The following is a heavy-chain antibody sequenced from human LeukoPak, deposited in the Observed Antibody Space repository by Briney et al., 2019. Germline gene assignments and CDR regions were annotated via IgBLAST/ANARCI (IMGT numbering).Heavy chain of an antibody. CDR2: IYYSGST. V-gene: IGHV4-59*01. CDR3: AREYYYDNRGYYNAFCI. Sequence: SETLSLTCTVSGGSISSYYWSWIRQPPGKGLEWIGYIYYSGSTNYNPSLRSRVPISVDTSKNQFSLKLSSVTAADTAVYYCAREYYYDNRGYYNAFCIRGQGTMVTGSS. J-gene: IGHJ3*02. CDR1: GGSISSYY. D-gene: IGHD3-22*01.